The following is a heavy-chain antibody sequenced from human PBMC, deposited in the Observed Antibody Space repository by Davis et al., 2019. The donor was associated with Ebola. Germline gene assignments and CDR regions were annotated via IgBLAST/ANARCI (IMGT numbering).Heavy chain of an antibody. CDR3: ARALSSGWFGYYFDY. Sequence: MPSETLSLTCAVYGGSFSGYYWSWIRQPPGKGLEWIGEINHSGSTNYNPSLKSRVTISVDTSKNQFSLKLSSVTAADTAVYYCARALSSGWFGYYFDYWGQGALVTVSS. CDR1: GGSFSGYY. CDR2: INHSGST. J-gene: IGHJ4*02. D-gene: IGHD6-19*01. V-gene: IGHV4-34*01.